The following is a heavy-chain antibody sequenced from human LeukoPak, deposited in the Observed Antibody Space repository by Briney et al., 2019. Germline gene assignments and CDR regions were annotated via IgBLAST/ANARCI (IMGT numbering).Heavy chain of an antibody. D-gene: IGHD6-19*01. CDR3: ARGSGWYFDY. CDR2: INHSGST. J-gene: IGHJ4*02. Sequence: SETLSLTCAVYGGPFSGYYWSWIRQPPGKGLEWIGEINHSGSTNYNPSLKSRVTISVDTSKNQFSLKLSSVTAADTAVYYCARGSGWYFDYWGQGTLVTVSS. V-gene: IGHV4-34*01. CDR1: GGPFSGYY.